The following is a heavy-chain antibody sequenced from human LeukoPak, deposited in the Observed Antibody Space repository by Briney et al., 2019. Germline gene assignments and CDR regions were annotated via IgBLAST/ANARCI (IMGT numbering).Heavy chain of an antibody. Sequence: GGSLRLSCAASGFTFSNYWMHWVRQVPGKGLVWVSRINDDGSATFYADSVKGRFTISRDNSKNTLYLQMNSLRAEDTAVYYCARGGVSSKGHYYFDYWGQGTLVTVSS. V-gene: IGHV3-74*01. D-gene: IGHD6-19*01. J-gene: IGHJ4*02. CDR3: ARGGVSSKGHYYFDY. CDR2: INDDGSAT. CDR1: GFTFSNYW.